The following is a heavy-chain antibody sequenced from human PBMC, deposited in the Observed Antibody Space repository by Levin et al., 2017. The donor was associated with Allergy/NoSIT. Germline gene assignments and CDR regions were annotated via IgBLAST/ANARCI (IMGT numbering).Heavy chain of an antibody. Sequence: GGSLRLSCAASGFTFDDYAMHWVRQAPGKGLEWVSGISWNSGSIGYADSVKGRFTISRDNAKNSLYLQMNSLRAEDTALYYCAKDTAAADPFSNYYYGMDVWGQGTTVTVSS. CDR2: ISWNSGSI. D-gene: IGHD6-13*01. CDR1: GFTFDDYA. CDR3: AKDTAAADPFSNYYYGMDV. J-gene: IGHJ6*02. V-gene: IGHV3-9*01.